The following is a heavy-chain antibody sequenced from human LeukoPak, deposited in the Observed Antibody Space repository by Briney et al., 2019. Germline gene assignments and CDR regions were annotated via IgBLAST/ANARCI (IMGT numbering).Heavy chain of an antibody. J-gene: IGHJ4*02. CDR2: IKQDGSQK. CDR3: ARGYCSGGDCFYFDV. D-gene: IGHD2-15*01. Sequence: GGSLRLSCAATGFTLSRNWMSWVRQAPGKGLEWVANIKQDGSQKYYVDSVKGRFTISRGNAKNSLYLQMNSLRAEDTAVYYCARGYCSGGDCFYFDVWGLGTLVTVSS. V-gene: IGHV3-7*04. CDR1: GFTLSRNW.